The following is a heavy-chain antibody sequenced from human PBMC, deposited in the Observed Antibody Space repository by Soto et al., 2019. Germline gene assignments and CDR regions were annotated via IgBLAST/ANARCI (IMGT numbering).Heavy chain of an antibody. D-gene: IGHD3-10*01. V-gene: IGHV3-30*18. CDR2: ISYDGSNK. CDR1: GFTFSNYG. Sequence: QVQLVESGGGVVQPGRSLRLSCAASGFTFSNYGIHWVRQAPGKGLEWVAVISYDGSNKYYADSVKGRFTISRDNSKNTLYLQMNSLTAEDTAVYYCAKDLLSMVRGVIKEIDYWGQGTLVTVSS. CDR3: AKDLLSMVRGVIKEIDY. J-gene: IGHJ4*02.